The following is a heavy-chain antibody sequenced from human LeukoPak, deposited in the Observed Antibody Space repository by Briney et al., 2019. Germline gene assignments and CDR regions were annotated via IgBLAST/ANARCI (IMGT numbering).Heavy chain of an antibody. D-gene: IGHD6-13*01. Sequence: GGTLRLSCAASGCTFSSYEMNWIRQAPGKGLEWVWYINSSGSTIYYADSVKGRFTISRDNAKNSPYLQMNSLRAEDTAVYYCARDHSSSWEYYYGMDVWGQGTTVTVSS. CDR2: INSSGSTI. V-gene: IGHV3-48*03. J-gene: IGHJ6*02. CDR3: ARDHSSSWEYYYGMDV. CDR1: GCTFSSYE.